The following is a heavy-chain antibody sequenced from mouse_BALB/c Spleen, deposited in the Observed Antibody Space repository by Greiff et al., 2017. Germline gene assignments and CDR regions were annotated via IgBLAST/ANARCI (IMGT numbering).Heavy chain of an antibody. J-gene: IGHJ2*01. CDR3: VRHGLYYDYDDFDY. Sequence: GGGLVQPKGSLKLSCAAFGFTFNTYAMNWVRQAPGKGLEWVARIRSKSNNYATYYADSVKDRFTISRDDSQSMLYLQMNNLKTEDTAMYYCVRHGLYYDYDDFDYWGQGTTLTVSS. V-gene: IGHV10S3*01. CDR2: IRSKSNNYAT. CDR1: GFTFNTYA. D-gene: IGHD2-4*01.